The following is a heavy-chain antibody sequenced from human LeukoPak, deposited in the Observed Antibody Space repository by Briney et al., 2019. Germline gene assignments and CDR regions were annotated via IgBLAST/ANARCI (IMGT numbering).Heavy chain of an antibody. CDR2: IYTSGST. CDR1: GGSISSGSYY. J-gene: IGHJ5*02. D-gene: IGHD4-23*01. V-gene: IGHV4-61*02. Sequence: NPSQTLSLTCTVSGGSISSGSYYWSWIRQPAGKGLEWIGRIYTSGSTNYNPSLKSRVTISVDTSKNQFSLKLSSVTAADTAVYYCARSGGNFHNWFDPWGQGTLVTVSS. CDR3: ARSGGNFHNWFDP.